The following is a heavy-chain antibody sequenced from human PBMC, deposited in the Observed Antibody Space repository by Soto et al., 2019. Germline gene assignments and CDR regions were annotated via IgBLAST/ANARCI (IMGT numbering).Heavy chain of an antibody. D-gene: IGHD6-13*01. CDR1: GFIFSDYY. CDR2: ISNSGSPI. V-gene: IGHV3-11*01. J-gene: IGHJ2*01. Sequence: PGGSLRLSCAASGFIFSDYYMSWIRQAPGKGLEWISYISNSGSPIDYADSVKGRFTISRDNAKKSLYLQMDSLRAEDTAVYYCARHFVATGGRYFDLWGRGTLVTVSS. CDR3: ARHFVATGGRYFDL.